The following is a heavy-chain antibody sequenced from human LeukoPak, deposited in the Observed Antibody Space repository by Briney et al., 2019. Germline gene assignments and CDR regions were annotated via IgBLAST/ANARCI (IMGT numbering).Heavy chain of an antibody. D-gene: IGHD6-13*01. Sequence: GRSLRLSCAASGFTFSSYGMHWVRQAPGKGLEWVAVIWYDGSNKYYADSVKGRFTISRDNSKNTLYLQMNSLRAGDTAVYYCARDGGISRFDPWGQGTLVTVSS. CDR2: IWYDGSNK. V-gene: IGHV3-33*01. CDR1: GFTFSSYG. CDR3: ARDGGISRFDP. J-gene: IGHJ5*02.